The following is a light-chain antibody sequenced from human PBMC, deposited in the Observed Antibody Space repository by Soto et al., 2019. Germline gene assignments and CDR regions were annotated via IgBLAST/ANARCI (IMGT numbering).Light chain of an antibody. V-gene: IGKV2-28*01. CDR1: QSLLHSNGNIY. CDR3: MQAIQAPRT. J-gene: IGKJ1*01. Sequence: DIVLTQSPLSLPVTPGEPASISCRSSQSLLHSNGNIYLDWYLQKPGQSPQLLIYLGSTRASGVPDRFSGSGSGTDFTLKITRVEAEDVGVYYCMQAIQAPRTFGLGTKV. CDR2: LGS.